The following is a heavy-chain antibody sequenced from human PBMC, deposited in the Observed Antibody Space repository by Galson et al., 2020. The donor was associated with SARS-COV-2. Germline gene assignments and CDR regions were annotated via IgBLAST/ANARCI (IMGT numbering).Heavy chain of an antibody. J-gene: IGHJ6*02. V-gene: IGHV4-59*01. CDR1: GASISDYY. CDR2: IHYSGST. Sequence: SQTLSLTCTVSGASISDYYWSWIRQSPGKGLEWIGYIHYSGSTNNNPSLKSRLTISVDASKNQFSLKLTSLTTADTAVYYCARGHHALEVWGQGTTVTVSS. CDR3: ARGHHALEV.